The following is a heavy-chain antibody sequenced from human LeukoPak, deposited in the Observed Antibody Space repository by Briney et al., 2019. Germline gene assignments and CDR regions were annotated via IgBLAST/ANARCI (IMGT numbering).Heavy chain of an antibody. D-gene: IGHD3-22*01. J-gene: IGHJ3*02. Sequence: PGGSLRLSCAASGFTFSSYWMSWVRQAPGKGLEWVANIKQDGSEKYYVDSVKGRFTISRDNAKNSLYLQMNSLRAEDTALYYCAKDMHYDSSGSETFDIWGQGTMVTVSS. CDR1: GFTFSSYW. V-gene: IGHV3-7*03. CDR2: IKQDGSEK. CDR3: AKDMHYDSSGSETFDI.